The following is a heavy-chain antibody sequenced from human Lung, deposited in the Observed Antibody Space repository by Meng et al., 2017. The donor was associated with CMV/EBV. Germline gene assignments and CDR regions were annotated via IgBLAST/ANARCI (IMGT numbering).Heavy chain of an antibody. CDR1: GFTFSSYS. CDR2: ISSSGTYI. D-gene: IGHD2-21*01. J-gene: IGHJ6*02. Sequence: GGSLRLXCAASGFTFSSYSMNWVRQAPGKGLEWVSSISSSGTYIYYADSVKGRFTISRDNAQNSLYLQMNSLRAEDTAVYYCARDVSPRSSAYFAIYYFYALDVXDQGXTVTVSS. V-gene: IGHV3-21*01. CDR3: ARDVSPRSSAYFAIYYFYALDV.